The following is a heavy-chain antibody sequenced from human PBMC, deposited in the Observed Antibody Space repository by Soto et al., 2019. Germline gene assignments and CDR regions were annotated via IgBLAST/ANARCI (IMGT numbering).Heavy chain of an antibody. Sequence: QVQLQESGPGLVMPSQTLSLTCTXSXVSIGSGGFXXXXXXXXXXXGLEWIGYFYYGGSTDYSPSLKSRVTISVDTSKNQFSLKLNSVTAADTAVYYCAREGRGYSAFDIWGPGTMVTVSS. V-gene: IGHV4-31*03. J-gene: IGHJ3*02. CDR1: XVSIGSGGFX. CDR2: FYYGGST. D-gene: IGHD3-22*01. CDR3: AREGRGYSAFDI.